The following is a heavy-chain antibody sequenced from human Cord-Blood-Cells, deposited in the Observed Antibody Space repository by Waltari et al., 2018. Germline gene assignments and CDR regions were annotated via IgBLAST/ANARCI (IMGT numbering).Heavy chain of an antibody. V-gene: IGHV1-2*02. CDR2: INPNSGST. CDR1: VYTFTGYY. J-gene: IGHJ2*01. CDR3: ASAGGPQDWYFDL. Sequence: QVQLVQSGAEVKKPGASVKLSCKASVYTFTGYYMYWVRQAPGQGREWMGWINPNSGSTNYAQKFQGRVTMTRDTSISTAYMELSRLRSDDTAVYYCASAGGPQDWYFDLWGRGTLVTVSS.